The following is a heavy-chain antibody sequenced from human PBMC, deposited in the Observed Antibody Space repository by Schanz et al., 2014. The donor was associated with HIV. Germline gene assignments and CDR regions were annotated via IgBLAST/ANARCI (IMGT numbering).Heavy chain of an antibody. J-gene: IGHJ6*02. CDR2: IAYDGSNK. CDR3: ARERMTANWKAGMDV. CDR1: GFTFSSYA. Sequence: QVQLVESGGGVVQPGRSLRLSCAASGFTFSSYAMHWVRQAPGKGLEWVAVIAYDGSNKYYADSVKGRFTISRDNSKNTLYLQMNSLRAEDTAVYYCARERMTANWKAGMDVWGQGTTVTVSS. V-gene: IGHV3-30-3*01. D-gene: IGHD2-21*02.